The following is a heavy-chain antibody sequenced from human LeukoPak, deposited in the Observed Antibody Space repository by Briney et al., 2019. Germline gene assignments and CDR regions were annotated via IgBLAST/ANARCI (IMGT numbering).Heavy chain of an antibody. CDR1: GDSMYSHY. D-gene: IGHD3-3*01. CDR2: IHTSGTT. V-gene: IGHV4-4*07. CDR3: ARGDYYDGGGRNWFDP. J-gene: IGHJ5*02. Sequence: SETLSLTCSVFGDSMYSHYWSFIRQAAGTGLEWIGRIHTSGTTYYNPSLKSRVTLSIDTSMNQFSLRLTSVTAADTAVYYCARGDYYDGGGRNWFDPWGQGTLVTVSP.